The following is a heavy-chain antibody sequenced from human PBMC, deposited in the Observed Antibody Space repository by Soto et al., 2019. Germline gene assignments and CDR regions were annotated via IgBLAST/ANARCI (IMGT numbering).Heavy chain of an antibody. D-gene: IGHD3-16*01. J-gene: IGHJ4*02. CDR2: IRPKAFGGTT. CDR3: GRGIPAQV. Sequence: GGSLRLSCTASGFMFRDYFVNWFRQAPGKGLEWLGFIRPKAFGGTTEYAASVQGRFTISRDDSKFVADLQMNSLKTDDTAVYYCGRGIPAQVWGQGTLVTVSS. CDR1: GFMFRDYF. V-gene: IGHV3-49*03.